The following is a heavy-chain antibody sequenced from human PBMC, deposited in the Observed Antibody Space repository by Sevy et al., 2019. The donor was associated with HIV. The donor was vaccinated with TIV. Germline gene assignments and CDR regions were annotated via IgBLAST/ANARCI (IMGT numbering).Heavy chain of an antibody. V-gene: IGHV1-2*02. J-gene: IGHJ3*02. CDR3: ARVDYYGPHDAFDI. CDR1: GYTFTGYY. D-gene: IGHD3-10*01. Sequence: ASVKVSCKASGYTFTGYYMHWVRQAPGQGLEWMGWINPNSGGTNYAQTFQGRVTMTRDTSISTAYMELSRLRSDDTVVYYCARVDYYGPHDAFDIWGQGTMVTVSS. CDR2: INPNSGGT.